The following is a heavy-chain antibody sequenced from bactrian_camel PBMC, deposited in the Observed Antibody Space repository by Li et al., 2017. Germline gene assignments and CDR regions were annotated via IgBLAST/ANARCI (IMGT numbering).Heavy chain of an antibody. CDR1: GVTFSSYS. D-gene: IGHD2*01. Sequence: VQLVESGGGLVQPGGSLRLSRAASGVTFSSYSMGWYRQAPGKGLEWVSTITSPHGTTYYADSVKGRFNISRDNAKNTLYLQLNSLKTEDTAMYYCALPADYREGYWGQGTQVTVS. J-gene: IGHJ6*01. CDR2: ITSPHGTT. CDR3: ALPADYREGY. V-gene: IGHV3S31*01.